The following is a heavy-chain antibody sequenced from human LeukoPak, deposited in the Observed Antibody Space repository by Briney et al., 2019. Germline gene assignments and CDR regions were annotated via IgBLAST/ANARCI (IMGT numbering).Heavy chain of an antibody. CDR2: ISSSSSYI. V-gene: IGHV3-21*01. Sequence: GGSLRLSCAASGFTVSSNYMNWVRQAPGKGLEWVSSISSSSSYIYYADSVKGRFTISRDNAKNSLYLQMNSLRAEDTAVYYCARQYYYGSGSYLDWGQGTLVTVSS. D-gene: IGHD3-10*01. CDR3: ARQYYYGSGSYLD. J-gene: IGHJ4*02. CDR1: GFTVSSNY.